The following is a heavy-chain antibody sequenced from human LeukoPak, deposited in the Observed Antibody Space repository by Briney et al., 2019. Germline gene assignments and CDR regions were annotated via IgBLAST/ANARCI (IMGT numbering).Heavy chain of an antibody. J-gene: IGHJ4*02. CDR1: GGSISSSSYY. CDR2: IYYSGST. CDR3: ASEIVVAYY. V-gene: IGHV4-39*07. Sequence: PSETLSLTCTVSGGSISSSSYYWGWIRQPPGKGPEWIGSIYYSGSTYYNPSLKSRVTISVDTSKNQFSLKLSSVTAADTAVYYCASEIVVAYYWGQGTLVTVSS. D-gene: IGHD3-22*01.